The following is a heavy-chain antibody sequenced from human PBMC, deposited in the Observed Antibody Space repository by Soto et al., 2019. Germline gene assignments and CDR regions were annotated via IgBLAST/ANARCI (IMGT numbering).Heavy chain of an antibody. V-gene: IGHV3-21*01. J-gene: IGHJ4*02. Sequence: RLSCAASGFTFSSYSMNWVRQAPGKGLEWVSSISSSSSYIYYADSVKGRFTISRDNAKNSLYLQMNSLRAEDTAVYYCARDDWNYVETFDYWGQGTLVTVSS. CDR2: ISSSSSYI. CDR3: ARDDWNYVETFDY. CDR1: GFTFSSYS. D-gene: IGHD1-7*01.